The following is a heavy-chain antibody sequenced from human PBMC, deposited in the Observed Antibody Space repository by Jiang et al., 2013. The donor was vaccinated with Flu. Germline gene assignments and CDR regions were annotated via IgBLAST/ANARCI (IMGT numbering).Heavy chain of an antibody. CDR2: IYSGGST. D-gene: IGHD3-10*01. J-gene: IGHJ4*02. Sequence: VQLLESGGGLVQPGGSLRLSCAASGFTVRSNYMSWVRQAPGKGLEWVSIIYSGGSTYYADSVKGRFTISRDNSKNTLYLQMNSLRAEDTAVYYCARDRYFGPGSYWSYFDYWGQGTLVTVSP. CDR1: GFTVRSNY. V-gene: IGHV3-66*01. CDR3: ARDRYFGPGSYWSYFDY.